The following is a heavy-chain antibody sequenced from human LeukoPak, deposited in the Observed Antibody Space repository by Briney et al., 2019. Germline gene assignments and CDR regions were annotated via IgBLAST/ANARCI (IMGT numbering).Heavy chain of an antibody. CDR1: GFTFSSYS. V-gene: IGHV3-21*01. J-gene: IGHJ4*02. D-gene: IGHD3-10*01. CDR2: ISSSSSYI. Sequence: GGSLRLSCAASGFTFSSYSMNWVRQAPGKGLEWVSSISSSSSYIYYADSVKGRFTISRDNAKNSLYLQMNSLRAEETAVYYCARAFGGADQFDYWGQGTLVTVSS. CDR3: ARAFGGADQFDY.